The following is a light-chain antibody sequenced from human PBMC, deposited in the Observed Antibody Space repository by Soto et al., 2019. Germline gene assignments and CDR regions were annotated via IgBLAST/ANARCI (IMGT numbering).Light chain of an antibody. CDR3: QQYNSYSV. J-gene: IGKJ2*01. Sequence: DIQMTQSPSTLSASVGDRVTITCRASQSISSWLAWYQQKPGKAPKLLIYDASSLESGVPSRFSGSGSGTESTLTISSLQPDDFATYYCQQYNSYSVFGQGTKLEIK. CDR1: QSISSW. CDR2: DAS. V-gene: IGKV1-5*01.